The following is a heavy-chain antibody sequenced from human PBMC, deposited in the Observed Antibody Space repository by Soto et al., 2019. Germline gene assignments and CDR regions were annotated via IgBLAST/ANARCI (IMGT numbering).Heavy chain of an antibody. J-gene: IGHJ4*02. Sequence: PSETLSLTCAVSGGAISSSKWWSWVRQPPGKGLEWIGEIYQSGSTNYNPSLKSRVTISVDTSKNQFSLKLTSVTAADTAVYYCARDKITGLFDYWGQGTLVTVSS. CDR2: IYQSGST. V-gene: IGHV4-4*02. CDR1: GGAISSSKW. D-gene: IGHD2-8*02. CDR3: ARDKITGLFDY.